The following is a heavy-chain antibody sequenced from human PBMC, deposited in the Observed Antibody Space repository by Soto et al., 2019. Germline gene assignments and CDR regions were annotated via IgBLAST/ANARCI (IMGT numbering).Heavy chain of an antibody. CDR1: RNSFIDYY. CDR3: AREDYNWYDYYYYGMDV. V-gene: IGHV1-2*02. Sequence: QVALVQSGAEVRKPGASVKVSCKASRNSFIDYYIHWVRQAPGQGLEWKGWIKSNSGGTKYAQRFQGRVTMTRDTSISTIYMELSRLKSDDTAVYYCAREDYNWYDYYYYGMDVWGQGTTVIVSS. CDR2: IKSNSGGT. D-gene: IGHD1-1*01. J-gene: IGHJ6*02.